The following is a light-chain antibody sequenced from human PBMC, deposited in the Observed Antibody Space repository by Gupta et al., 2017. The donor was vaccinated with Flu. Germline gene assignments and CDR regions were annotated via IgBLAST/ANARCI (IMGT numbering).Light chain of an antibody. Sequence: TISCTGSSSNIGAGYDVHWYQQLPGTAPKLLIYGNSNRPSGVPDRFSGSKSGTSASLAITGLQAEDGADYYCQSYDSSLSGFWVFGGGTKLTVL. CDR1: SSNIGAGYD. J-gene: IGLJ3*02. V-gene: IGLV1-40*01. CDR2: GNS. CDR3: QSYDSSLSGFWV.